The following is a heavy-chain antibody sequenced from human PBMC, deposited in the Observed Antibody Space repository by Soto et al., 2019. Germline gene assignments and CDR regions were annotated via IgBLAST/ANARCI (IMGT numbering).Heavy chain of an antibody. V-gene: IGHV3-23*01. Sequence: GGSLRLSCAASGFTFSSYAMSWVRQAPGKGLEWVSAISGSGGSTYYADSVKGRFTISRDNSKNTLYLQMNSLRAEDTAVYYCARSGLRSSTIGWFDPWGQGTLVTVSS. CDR3: ARSGLRSSTIGWFDP. CDR1: GFTFSSYA. CDR2: ISGSGGST. J-gene: IGHJ5*02. D-gene: IGHD2-2*01.